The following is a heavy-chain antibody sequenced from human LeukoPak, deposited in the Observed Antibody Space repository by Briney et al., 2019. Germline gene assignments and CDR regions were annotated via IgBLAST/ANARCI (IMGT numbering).Heavy chain of an antibody. J-gene: IGHJ5*02. CDR3: ARGSGTYYDFWSGYYPDNNWFDP. CDR2: MNPNSGNT. V-gene: IGHV1-8*01. Sequence: GASVKVSCKASGYTFTSYDINWVRQATGQGLEWMGWMNPNSGNTGYAQKFQGRVTMTRNTSISTAYMELSSLRSEDTAVYYCARGSGTYYDFWSGYYPDNNWFDPWGQGTLVTVSS. CDR1: GYTFTSYD. D-gene: IGHD3-3*01.